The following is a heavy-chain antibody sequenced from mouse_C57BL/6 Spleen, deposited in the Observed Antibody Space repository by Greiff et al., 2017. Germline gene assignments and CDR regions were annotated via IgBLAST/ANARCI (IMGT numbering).Heavy chain of an antibody. Sequence: VQLQQPGAELVMPGASVKLSCKASGYTFTSYWMHWVKQRPGQGLEWIGEIDLSDSYTNYNQKFKGKSTLTVDKSSSTAYMQLSSLTSEDSAVYYCARGLYYGSSCYFDYWGQGTTLTVSS. D-gene: IGHD1-1*01. V-gene: IGHV1-69*01. J-gene: IGHJ2*01. CDR3: ARGLYYGSSCYFDY. CDR1: GYTFTSYW. CDR2: IDLSDSYT.